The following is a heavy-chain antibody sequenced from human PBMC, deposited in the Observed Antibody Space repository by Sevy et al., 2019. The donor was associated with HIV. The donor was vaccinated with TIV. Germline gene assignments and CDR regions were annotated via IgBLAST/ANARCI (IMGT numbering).Heavy chain of an antibody. CDR1: GFTFNNYN. V-gene: IGHV3-21*01. J-gene: IGHJ6*02. CDR3: ARDGGATDYGMDL. Sequence: GGSLRLSCAASGFTFNNYNFNWVRQAPWKGLECVSSISTSSRYIYYADSLKGRFTISRDNAKNSLYLQMNSLRAEDTAVYYCARDGGATDYGMDLWGQGTTVTVSS. CDR2: ISTSSRYI. D-gene: IGHD1-26*01.